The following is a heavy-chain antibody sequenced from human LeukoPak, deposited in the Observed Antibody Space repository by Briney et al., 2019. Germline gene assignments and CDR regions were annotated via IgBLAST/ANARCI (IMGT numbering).Heavy chain of an antibody. V-gene: IGHV3-53*01. CDR1: GFTVSSNY. CDR2: IYSGGST. Sequence: GGSLRLSCAASGFTVSSNYMSWVRQAPGKGLEWVSVIYSGGSTYYADSVKGRFTISRDNSKNTLYLQMNSLRAEDTAVYYCATPWGASDVEDIWGQGTTVTVSS. CDR3: ATPWGASDVEDI. J-gene: IGHJ3*02. D-gene: IGHD3-16*01.